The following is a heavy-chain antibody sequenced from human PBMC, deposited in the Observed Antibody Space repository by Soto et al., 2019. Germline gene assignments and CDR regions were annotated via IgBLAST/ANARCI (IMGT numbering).Heavy chain of an antibody. V-gene: IGHV3-33*06. CDR3: AKDAPPGWYDP. J-gene: IGHJ5*02. CDR2: ICYDGSNT. Sequence: SLRLSCAASGFTFSSYGMHWVRQAPGKGLEWVSAICYDGSNTYYADSVKGRFTISRDNSKNTLYLQMNSLRAEDTAVYFCAKDAPPGWYDPWGQGTLVTVSS. CDR1: GFTFSSYG.